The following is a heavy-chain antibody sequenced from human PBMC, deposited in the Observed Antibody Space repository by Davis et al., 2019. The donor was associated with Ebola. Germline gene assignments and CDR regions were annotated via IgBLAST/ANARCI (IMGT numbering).Heavy chain of an antibody. J-gene: IGHJ6*04. CDR2: INSDGSST. CDR1: GFTFSSYW. Sequence: PGGSLRLSCAASGFTFSSYWMHWVRQAPGKGLVWVSRINSDGSSTSYADSVKGRFTISRDNAKNTLYLQMNSLRAEDTAVYYCARDLYVVPAAMPYYYYYGMDVWGKGTTVTVSS. V-gene: IGHV3-74*01. CDR3: ARDLYVVPAAMPYYYYYGMDV. D-gene: IGHD2-2*01.